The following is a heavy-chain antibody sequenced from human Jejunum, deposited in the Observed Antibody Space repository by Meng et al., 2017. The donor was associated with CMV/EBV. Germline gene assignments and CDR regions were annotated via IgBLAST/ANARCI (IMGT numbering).Heavy chain of an antibody. D-gene: IGHD2-2*01. CDR2: ISIYGGST. Sequence: SGFTFSNHAMSWVRQGPRKGLEWVSSISIYGGSTFYADSVKGRFTISRDNSKDTLSLQMNSLRADDTAVYYCAKNLLSPSSFFDLWGQGTLVTVSS. J-gene: IGHJ4*02. V-gene: IGHV3-23*01. CDR1: GFTFSNHA. CDR3: AKNLLSPSSFFDL.